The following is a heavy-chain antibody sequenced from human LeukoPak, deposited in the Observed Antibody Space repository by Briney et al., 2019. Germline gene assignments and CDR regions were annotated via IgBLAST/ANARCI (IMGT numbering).Heavy chain of an antibody. Sequence: GRSLRLSCAASGFTFSSYGMHWVRQAPGKGLEWVAVISYDGSNKYYADSVKGRFTISRDNSKNTLFLQMNSLRAEDTAVYYCAKDVGCTSGVCRAGIDIWGQGTMVTVSS. V-gene: IGHV3-30*18. CDR2: ISYDGSNK. D-gene: IGHD2-8*01. CDR3: AKDVGCTSGVCRAGIDI. J-gene: IGHJ3*02. CDR1: GFTFSSYG.